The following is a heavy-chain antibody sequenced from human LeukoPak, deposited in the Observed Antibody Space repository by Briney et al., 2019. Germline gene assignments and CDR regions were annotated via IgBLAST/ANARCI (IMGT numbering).Heavy chain of an antibody. CDR1: GYIFTNYG. CDR2: ISAYNGNT. D-gene: IGHD6-13*01. J-gene: IGHJ5*02. Sequence: GASVKVSCKASGYIFTNYGISWVRQAPGQGLEWMGWISAYNGNTNYAQKLQGRVTMTTDTSTSTAYMELRSLRSDDTAVYYCARVSSSWYWASQGNWFDPWGQGTLVTVSS. CDR3: ARVSSSWYWASQGNWFDP. V-gene: IGHV1-18*01.